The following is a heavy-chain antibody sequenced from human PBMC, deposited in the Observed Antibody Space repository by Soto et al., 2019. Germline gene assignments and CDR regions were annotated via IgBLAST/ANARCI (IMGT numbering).Heavy chain of an antibody. CDR1: GFTFSNYG. CDR3: AKLPWGYNYYDRSEYRATNNDSFDI. Sequence: GGSLRLSCAASGFTFSNYGMHWVRQAPGKGLEWVAIISYDGNNQYYADSVRDQFAISRDNSKNTLFLQMNSLRPEDTAVYYCAKLPWGYNYYDRSEYRATNNDSFDIWGQGTMVTVSS. J-gene: IGHJ3*02. D-gene: IGHD3-22*01. V-gene: IGHV3-30*18. CDR2: ISYDGNNQ.